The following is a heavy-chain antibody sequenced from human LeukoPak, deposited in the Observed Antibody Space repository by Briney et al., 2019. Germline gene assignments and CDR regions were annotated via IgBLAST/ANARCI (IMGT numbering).Heavy chain of an antibody. CDR2: ISAYNGNT. Sequence: GASVKVSCKASGYTFTSYGISWVRQAPGQGLEWMGWISAYNGNTNYAQKLQGRVTMTTDTSKSTAYMELRSLRSGDTAVYYCARVVYIVVRGVIITYWFDPWGQGTLVTVSS. CDR3: ARVVYIVVRGVIITYWFDP. V-gene: IGHV1-18*04. D-gene: IGHD3-10*01. J-gene: IGHJ5*02. CDR1: GYTFTSYG.